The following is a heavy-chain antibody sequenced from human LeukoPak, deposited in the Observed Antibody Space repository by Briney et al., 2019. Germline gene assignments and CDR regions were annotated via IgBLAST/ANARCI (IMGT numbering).Heavy chain of an antibody. CDR3: ARSRSSWEETREGAFDI. Sequence: PSETLSLTCTVSGGSISSYYWSWIRQPPGKGLEWIGYIYYSGSTNYNPSLKSRVTISVDTSKNQFSLKLSSVTAADTAVYYCARSRSSWEETREGAFDIWGQGTMVTVSS. CDR1: GGSISSYY. CDR2: IYYSGST. J-gene: IGHJ3*02. V-gene: IGHV4-59*08. D-gene: IGHD2-2*01.